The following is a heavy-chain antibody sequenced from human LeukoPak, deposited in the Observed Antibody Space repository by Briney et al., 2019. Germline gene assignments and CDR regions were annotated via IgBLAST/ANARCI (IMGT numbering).Heavy chain of an antibody. CDR1: GFTFCSYG. V-gene: IGHV3-30*02. CDR3: AKDQVISGSEASDI. Sequence: GGSLRLSCAASGFTFCSYGMHWVRQAPGKGLEWVAFIRYDGSNKYYADSVKGRFTISRDNSWNTLYLQMSSLRAEDTAVYYCAKDQVISGSEASDIWGQGTMVTVSS. D-gene: IGHD2-21*01. J-gene: IGHJ3*02. CDR2: IRYDGSNK.